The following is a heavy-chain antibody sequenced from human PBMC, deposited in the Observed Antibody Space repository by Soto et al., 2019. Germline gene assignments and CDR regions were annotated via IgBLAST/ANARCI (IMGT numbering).Heavy chain of an antibody. J-gene: IGHJ6*02. CDR1: GFTFSSYA. V-gene: IGHV3-30-3*01. Sequence: QVQLVESGGGVVQPGRSLRLSCAASGFTFSSYAMHWVHQAPGKGLEWVAVISYDGSNKYYADSVKGRFTISRDNSKNTLYLQMNSLRAEDTAVYYCASENDYGTQPDYYYGMDVWGQGTTVTVSS. D-gene: IGHD3-10*01. CDR2: ISYDGSNK. CDR3: ASENDYGTQPDYYYGMDV.